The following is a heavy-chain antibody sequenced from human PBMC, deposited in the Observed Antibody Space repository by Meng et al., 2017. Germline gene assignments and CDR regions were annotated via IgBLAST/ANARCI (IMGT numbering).Heavy chain of an antibody. D-gene: IGHD6-13*01. CDR1: GYPFAAYW. CDR2: IDPNNDHT. CDR3: ARDEDISAAGKLFGDY. Sequence: QGPLEQSAPGEKQPGASVKLSCKPSGYPFAAYWIHWLRQAPGQGLEWMGRIDPNNDHTQYAQNFQGRVTMTSDTSISTVYMELNGLRSDDTAVYYCARDEDISAAGKLFGDYWGQGTLVTVSS. J-gene: IGHJ4*02. V-gene: IGHV1-2*06.